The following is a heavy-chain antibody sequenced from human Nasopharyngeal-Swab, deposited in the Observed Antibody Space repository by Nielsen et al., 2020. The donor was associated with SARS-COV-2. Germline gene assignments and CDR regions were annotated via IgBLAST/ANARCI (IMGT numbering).Heavy chain of an antibody. CDR2: INAGSGDT. J-gene: IGHJ4*02. V-gene: IGHV1-3*01. CDR1: GYTFTSFP. D-gene: IGHD3/OR15-3a*01. CDR3: ARELDPSFDY. Sequence: ASVKVSCKASGYTFTSFPMHWVRQAPGQRLEWMGWINAGSGDTKYSQQFQGRVTITRDTSAGTAYMELSSLRSEDTAVYYCARELDPSFDYWGQGTLVTVSS.